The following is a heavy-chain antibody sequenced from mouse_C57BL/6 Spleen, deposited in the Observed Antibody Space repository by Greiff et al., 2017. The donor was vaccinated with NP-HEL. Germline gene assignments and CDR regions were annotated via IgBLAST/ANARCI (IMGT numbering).Heavy chain of an antibody. Sequence: EVHLVESGGGLVKPGGSLKLSCAASGFTFSDYGMHWVRQAPEKGLEWVAYISSGSSIIYYADTVKGRFTISRDNAKNTLFLQMTSLRSEDTAMYYCAKGYGMDYWGQGTSVTVSS. V-gene: IGHV5-17*01. CDR1: GFTFSDYG. CDR2: ISSGSSII. J-gene: IGHJ4*01. CDR3: AKGYGMDY.